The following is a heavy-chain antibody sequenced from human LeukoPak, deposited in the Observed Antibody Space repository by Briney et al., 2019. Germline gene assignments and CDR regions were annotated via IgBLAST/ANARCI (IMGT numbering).Heavy chain of an antibody. J-gene: IGHJ6*03. Sequence: SETLSLTCTVSGGSISSYYWSWIRQPPGKGLEWIGYIYYSGSTNYNPSLKSRVTISVDTSKNQFSLKLSSMTAADTAVYYCARGFVSYYYMDVWGKGTTVTVSS. V-gene: IGHV4-59*01. CDR2: IYYSGST. CDR1: GGSISSYY. D-gene: IGHD6-6*01. CDR3: ARGFVSYYYMDV.